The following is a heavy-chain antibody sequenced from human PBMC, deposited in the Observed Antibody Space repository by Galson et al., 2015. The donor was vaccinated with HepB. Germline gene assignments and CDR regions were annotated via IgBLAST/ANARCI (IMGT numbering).Heavy chain of an antibody. Sequence: SVKVSCKASGGTFSSYAISWVRQAPGQGLEWMGRIIPILGIANYAQKFQGRVTITADKSTSTAYMELSSLRSEDTAVYYCARAWQQLVSGRLWFDPWGQGTLVTVSS. CDR1: GGTFSSYA. CDR3: ARAWQQLVSGRLWFDP. CDR2: IIPILGIA. D-gene: IGHD6-13*01. J-gene: IGHJ5*02. V-gene: IGHV1-69*04.